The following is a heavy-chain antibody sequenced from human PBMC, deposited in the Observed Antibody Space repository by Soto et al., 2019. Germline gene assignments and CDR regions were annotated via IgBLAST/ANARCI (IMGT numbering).Heavy chain of an antibody. Sequence: PVGSLRLSCTVSGFAFNNYGINWVRQAPGKGLEWVSSISKSDYTYYSDSVKGRFTISRDNAKNSVSLQMNTLRVEDTAVYYGAREDSIIIPAVSDFWGQGTLVTVSS. CDR1: GFAFNNYG. J-gene: IGHJ4*02. CDR2: ISKSDYT. V-gene: IGHV3-21*01. D-gene: IGHD2-2*01. CDR3: AREDSIIIPAVSDF.